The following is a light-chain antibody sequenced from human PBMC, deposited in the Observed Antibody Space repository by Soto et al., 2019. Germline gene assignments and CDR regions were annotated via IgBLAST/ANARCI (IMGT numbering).Light chain of an antibody. CDR2: YDS. CDR1: NIGSKS. V-gene: IGLV3-21*04. J-gene: IGLJ2*01. Sequence: SNELTQPPSVSVAPGKTARITCGGNNIGSKSVHWYQQKPGQAPVLVIYYDSDRPSGIPERFSGSNSGNTATLTISRVEAGDEADYYCQVWDSSSVVFGGGTKVTVL. CDR3: QVWDSSSVV.